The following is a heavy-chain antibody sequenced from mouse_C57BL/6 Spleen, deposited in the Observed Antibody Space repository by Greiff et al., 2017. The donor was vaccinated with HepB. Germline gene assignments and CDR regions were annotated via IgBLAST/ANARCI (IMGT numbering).Heavy chain of an antibody. CDR1: GYTFTSYW. D-gene: IGHD2-13*01. V-gene: IGHV1-64*01. J-gene: IGHJ4*01. Sequence: VQLQQPGAELVKPGASVKLSCKASGYTFTSYWMHWVKQRPGQGLEWIGMIHPNSGSTNYNEKFKSKATLTVDKSSSTAYMQLSSLTSEDSAVYYCARSTTTVSYAMDYWGQGTSVTVSS. CDR2: IHPNSGST. CDR3: ARSTTTVSYAMDY.